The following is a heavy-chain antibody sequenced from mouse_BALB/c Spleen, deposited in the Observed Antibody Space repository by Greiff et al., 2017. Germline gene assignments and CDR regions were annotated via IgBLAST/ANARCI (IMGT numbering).Heavy chain of an antibody. CDR3: ARAPNWEDYYAMDY. Sequence: EVQLQESGPGLVKPSQTVSLTCTVTGICITTGNYRWSWIRQFPGNKLEWIGYIYYSGTITYNPSLTSRTTITRDTSKNQFFLEMNSLTAEDTATYYCARAPNWEDYYAMDYWGQGTSVTVSS. J-gene: IGHJ4*01. CDR2: IYYSGTI. D-gene: IGHD4-1*01. CDR1: GICITTGNYR. V-gene: IGHV3-5*02.